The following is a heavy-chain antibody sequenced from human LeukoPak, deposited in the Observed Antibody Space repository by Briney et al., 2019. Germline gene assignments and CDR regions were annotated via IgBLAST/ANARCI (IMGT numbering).Heavy chain of an antibody. CDR2: IFHSGST. CDR3: ASQWTIFDAFDI. D-gene: IGHD2-8*01. J-gene: IGHJ3*02. CDR1: GGSFSGYY. Sequence: TSETLSLTCAVYGGSFSGYYWSWIRRPPGKGLEWIGNIFHSGSTHYNPSLKSRVTISVDTSNNQFSLKLSSVTAADMAVYYCASQWTIFDAFDIWGQGTMVTVSS. V-gene: IGHV4-34*12.